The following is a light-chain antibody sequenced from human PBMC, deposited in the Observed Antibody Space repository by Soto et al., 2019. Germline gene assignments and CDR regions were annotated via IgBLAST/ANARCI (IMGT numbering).Light chain of an antibody. CDR1: SSDVGSYNL. CDR3: CSYAGSSTYVV. CDR2: EGS. Sequence: QSVLTQPASVSGSPGQSITISCTGTSSDVGSYNLVSWYQQHPGKAPKLMIYEGSKRPSGVSNRFSGSKSGNTASLTISGLQAEDEADYYCCSYAGSSTYVVFGEGTKLTVL. J-gene: IGLJ2*01. V-gene: IGLV2-23*01.